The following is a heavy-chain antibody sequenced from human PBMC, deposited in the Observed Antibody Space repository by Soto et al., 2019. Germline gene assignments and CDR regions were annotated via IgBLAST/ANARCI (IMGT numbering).Heavy chain of an antibody. CDR2: ISSSSSTI. Sequence: GGSLRLSCAASGFTFSSYSMNWVRQAPGKGLEWVSYISSSSSTIYYADSVKGRFTISRDNAKNSLYLQMNSLRAEDTAVYYCARLYGSGSYSSSNYYYYMDVWGKGTTVTVSS. CDR3: ARLYGSGSYSSSNYYYYMDV. V-gene: IGHV3-48*01. D-gene: IGHD3-10*01. J-gene: IGHJ6*03. CDR1: GFTFSSYS.